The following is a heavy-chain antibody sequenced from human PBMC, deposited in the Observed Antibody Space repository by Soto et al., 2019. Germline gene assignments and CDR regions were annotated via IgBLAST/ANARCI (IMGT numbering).Heavy chain of an antibody. D-gene: IGHD6-19*01. J-gene: IGHJ4*02. V-gene: IGHV4-34*01. CDR2: INHSGST. CDR3: ARSGPRRSSGWYYFDY. CDR1: GGSFSGYY. Sequence: SETLSLTCAVYGGSFSGYYWSWIRQPPGKGLEWIGEINHSGSTNYNPSLKSRVTISVDTSKNQFSLKLSSVTAADTAVYYCARSGPRRSSGWYYFDYWGQGTLVTVSS.